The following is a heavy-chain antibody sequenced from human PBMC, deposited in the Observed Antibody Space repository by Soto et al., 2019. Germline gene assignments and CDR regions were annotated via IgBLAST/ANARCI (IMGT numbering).Heavy chain of an antibody. D-gene: IGHD3-10*01. CDR3: ARSVMVRGVPHDYYFDY. V-gene: IGHV3-48*03. CDR2: ISSSGSTI. CDR1: GFTFSSYE. J-gene: IGHJ4*02. Sequence: GGSLRLSCAASGFTFSSYEMNWVRQAPGKGLEWVSYISSSGSTIYYADSVKGRFTISRDNAKNSLYLQMNSLRAEDTAVYYCARSVMVRGVPHDYYFDYWGQGTLVTVSS.